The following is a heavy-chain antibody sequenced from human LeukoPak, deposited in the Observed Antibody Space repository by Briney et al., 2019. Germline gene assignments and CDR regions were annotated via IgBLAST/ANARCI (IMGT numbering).Heavy chain of an antibody. CDR1: GFTFSSYS. D-gene: IGHD1-26*01. CDR3: ARHSDSKGAFDY. J-gene: IGHJ4*02. Sequence: PGGSLRLSCAASGFTFSSYSMNWVRQAPGKGLEWVSSISSSSSYIYYADSVKGRFTISRDNAENSLYLQMNSLRAEDTAVYYCARHSDSKGAFDYWGQGTLVTVSS. V-gene: IGHV3-21*01. CDR2: ISSSSSYI.